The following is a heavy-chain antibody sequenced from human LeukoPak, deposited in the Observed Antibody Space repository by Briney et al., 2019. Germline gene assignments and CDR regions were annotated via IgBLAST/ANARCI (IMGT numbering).Heavy chain of an antibody. CDR1: GFTVSNNY. J-gene: IGHJ4*02. CDR2: ISYDGSNK. CDR3: AKDQQLEPFHY. V-gene: IGHV3-30*18. Sequence: GGSLRLSCAASGFTVSNNYMSWVRQAPGKGLEWVAVISYDGSNKYYADSVKGRFTISRDNSKNALYLQMNSLRAEDTAMYYCAKDQQLEPFHYWGQGTLVTVSS. D-gene: IGHD1-1*01.